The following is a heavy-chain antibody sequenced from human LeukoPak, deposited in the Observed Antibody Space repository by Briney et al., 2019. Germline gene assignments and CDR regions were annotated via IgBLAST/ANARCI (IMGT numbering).Heavy chain of an antibody. J-gene: IGHJ5*02. V-gene: IGHV1-18*01. CDR3: ARDHSGYSSSPRFDP. CDR2: ISAYNGNT. Sequence: GASVKLSCRASGYTFTSYGISWVRQAPGQGLEWMGWISAYNGNTNYAQKLQGRVTMTTDTSTSTAYMELRSLRSDDTAVYYCARDHSGYSSSPRFDPWGQGTLVTVSS. D-gene: IGHD6-13*01. CDR1: GYTFTSYG.